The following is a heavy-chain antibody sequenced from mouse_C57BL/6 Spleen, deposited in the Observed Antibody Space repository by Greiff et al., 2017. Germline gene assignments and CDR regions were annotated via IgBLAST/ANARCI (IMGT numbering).Heavy chain of an antibody. J-gene: IGHJ4*01. V-gene: IGHV1-69*01. CDR3: ARRGDLYARDY. CDR2: IDPSDSYT. D-gene: IGHD3-3*01. CDR1: GYTFTSYW. Sequence: QVQLKQPGAELVMPGASVKLSCKASGYTFTSYWMHWVKQRPGQGLEWIGEIDPSDSYTNYNQKFKGKSTLTVDKSSSTAYMQLSSLTSEDAAVYYCARRGDLYARDYWGQGTSVTVSS.